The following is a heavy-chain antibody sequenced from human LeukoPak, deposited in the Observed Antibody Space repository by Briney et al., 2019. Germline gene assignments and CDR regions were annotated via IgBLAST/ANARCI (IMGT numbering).Heavy chain of an antibody. D-gene: IGHD1-26*01. CDR2: ISSGSSYI. J-gene: IGHJ4*02. V-gene: IGHV3-21*01. CDR1: GFIFSNYN. Sequence: PGGSLRLSCAASGFIFSNYNMNRVRQAPGKGLEWVSSISSGSSYIYYADSLKGRFTISRDNAKNSLYLQMNSLRTEDTAVYYCASFSGSYSDYWGQGTLVTVSS. CDR3: ASFSGSYSDY.